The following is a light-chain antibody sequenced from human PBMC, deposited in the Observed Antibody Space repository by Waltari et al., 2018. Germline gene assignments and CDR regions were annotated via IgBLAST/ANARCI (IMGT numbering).Light chain of an antibody. CDR1: QTVSSSY. CDR3: QQYGSSPRT. V-gene: IGKV3-20*01. Sequence: EIVLTQSPGTLSLSPGERATLSCRASQTVSSSYLAWYQQKPGQAPRLLIYGASGRATGIPDRFRGSGSGTDFTLTISRLEPEDFAVYYCQQYGSSPRTFGQGTKVEIK. J-gene: IGKJ1*01. CDR2: GAS.